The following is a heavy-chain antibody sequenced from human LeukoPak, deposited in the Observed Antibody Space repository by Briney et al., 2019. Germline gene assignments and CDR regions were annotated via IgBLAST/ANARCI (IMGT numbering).Heavy chain of an antibody. CDR1: GFTFSSYG. CDR3: AKDRGRGFPYYYYGMDV. Sequence: GGSLRLSCAASGFTFSSYGMHWVRQAPGKGLEWVAAISYDGSNKAYADSVKGRLTISRDNSKNTLYLQMNSLRAEDTAVYYCAKDRGRGFPYYYYGMDVWGQGTTVTVSS. V-gene: IGHV3-30*18. J-gene: IGHJ6*02. CDR2: ISYDGSNK.